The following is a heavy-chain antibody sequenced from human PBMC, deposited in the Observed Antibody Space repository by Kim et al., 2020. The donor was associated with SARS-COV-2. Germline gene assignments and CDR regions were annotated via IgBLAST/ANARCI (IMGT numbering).Heavy chain of an antibody. CDR2: IYYSGST. D-gene: IGHD3-10*01. CDR1: GGSISSYY. Sequence: SETLSLTCTVSGGSISSYYWSWIRQPPGKGLEWIGYIYYSGSTNYNPSLKSRVTISVDTSKNQFSLKLSSVTAADTAVYYCARSYYYGSGSGGSFDPWGQGTLVTVSS. J-gene: IGHJ5*02. V-gene: IGHV4-59*13. CDR3: ARSYYYGSGSGGSFDP.